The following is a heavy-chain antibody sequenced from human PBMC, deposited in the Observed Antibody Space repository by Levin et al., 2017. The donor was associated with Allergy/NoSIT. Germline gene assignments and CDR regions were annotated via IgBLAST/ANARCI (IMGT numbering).Heavy chain of an antibody. J-gene: IGHJ3*02. Sequence: SCAASGFTFSGYPLNWVRQAPGKGLEWVSSISSSSTYIYYADSLKGRFTISRDDAKNSLSLQMNSLRVEDTAVYYCASDGSYDTLDIWGQGTMVTVSS. CDR1: GFTFSGYP. CDR3: ASDGSYDTLDI. D-gene: IGHD6-6*01. CDR2: ISSSSTYI. V-gene: IGHV3-21*01.